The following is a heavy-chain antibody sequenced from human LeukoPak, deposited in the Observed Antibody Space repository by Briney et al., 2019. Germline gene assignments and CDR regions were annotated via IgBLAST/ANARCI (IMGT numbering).Heavy chain of an antibody. V-gene: IGHV3-21*01. CDR1: GFTFRGYK. Sequence: GGSLRLSCAASGFTFRGYKMNWVRQAPGKGLEWVSSITSSNYIYYADSVKGRFTISRDNAKNSLYLQMNSLRAEDTAVYYCARGDTAMVTLFDYWGQGTLVTVSS. D-gene: IGHD5-18*01. CDR2: ITSSNYI. J-gene: IGHJ4*02. CDR3: ARGDTAMVTLFDY.